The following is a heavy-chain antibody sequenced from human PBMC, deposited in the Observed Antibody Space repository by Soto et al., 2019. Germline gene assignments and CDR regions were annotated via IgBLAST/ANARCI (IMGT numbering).Heavy chain of an antibody. D-gene: IGHD4-17*01. V-gene: IGHV3-21*06. J-gene: IGHJ4*02. Sequence: PWVTLRLPCAASRFTFTRFSKTWVRQAPGKRLEWLSSISSTTKYTYYGDSMKGRFTISRDNAKHSLYLDMNSLRAEDTPACYFAGESEDLTTNFDYWVQRTLGAVCS. CDR2: ISSTTKYT. CDR1: RFTFTRFS. CDR3: AGESEDLTTNFDY.